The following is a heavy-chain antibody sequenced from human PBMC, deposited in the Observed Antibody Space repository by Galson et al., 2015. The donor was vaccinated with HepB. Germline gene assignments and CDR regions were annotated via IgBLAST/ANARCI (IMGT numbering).Heavy chain of an antibody. CDR2: INPSSGSA. D-gene: IGHD5-12*01. CDR1: GYAFTSCY. Sequence: SVKVSCKASGYAFTSCYMHWVRQAPGQGLEWMGIINPSSGSATYAQKFQGRVTMTRDTSTNTVYMELSSLRSEDTAVYDCARDPGGRYSGYDFYFYYYMDVWGKGTTVTVSS. J-gene: IGHJ6*03. CDR3: ARDPGGRYSGYDFYFYYYMDV. V-gene: IGHV1-46*01.